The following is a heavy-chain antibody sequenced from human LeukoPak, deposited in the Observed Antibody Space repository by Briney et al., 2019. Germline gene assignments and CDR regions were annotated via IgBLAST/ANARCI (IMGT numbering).Heavy chain of an antibody. J-gene: IGHJ1*01. CDR3: ARHIVVVPAALN. CDR1: GGSISSSSYY. Sequence: SETLSLTCTVSGGSISSSSYYSGWIRQPPGKGLEWIGSIYYSGSTYYNPSLKSRVTISVDTSKNQFSLKLSSVTAADTAVYYCARHIVVVPAALNWGQGTLVTVSS. D-gene: IGHD2-2*01. CDR2: IYYSGST. V-gene: IGHV4-39*01.